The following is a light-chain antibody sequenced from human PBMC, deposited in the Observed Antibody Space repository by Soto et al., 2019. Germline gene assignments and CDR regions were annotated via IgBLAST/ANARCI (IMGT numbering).Light chain of an antibody. CDR1: QSVSSN. CDR2: GAS. Sequence: EIVMTQSPATLSVSPGERATLSCRASQSVSSNLAWYQQKPGQAPRLLIYGASTRATGIPARFSGGGSGTEFTLTSSSLQPEDLAVYYCQQYSNWPPWTFGQGTKVEIK. V-gene: IGKV3-15*01. CDR3: QQYSNWPPWT. J-gene: IGKJ1*01.